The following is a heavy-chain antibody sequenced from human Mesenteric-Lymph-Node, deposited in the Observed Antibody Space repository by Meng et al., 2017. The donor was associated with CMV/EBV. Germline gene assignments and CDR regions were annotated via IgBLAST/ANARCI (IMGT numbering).Heavy chain of an antibody. D-gene: IGHD6-19*01. J-gene: IGHJ4*02. Sequence: AWKASGYTFTTYGISWVRQAPGQGLEWMGYISANGNTNYAQKLQGRVTMTTDTSTSTAYMELRSLRSDDTAVYYCVRLAGWYYFDYWGQGTLVTVSS. CDR3: VRLAGWYYFDY. CDR1: GYTFTTYG. CDR2: ISANGNT. V-gene: IGHV1-18*04.